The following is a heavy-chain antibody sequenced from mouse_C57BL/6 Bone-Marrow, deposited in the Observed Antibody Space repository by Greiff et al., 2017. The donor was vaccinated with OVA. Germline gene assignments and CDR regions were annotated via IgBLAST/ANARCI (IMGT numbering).Heavy chain of an antibody. J-gene: IGHJ1*03. CDR2: INPYNGGT. D-gene: IGHD2-5*01. CDR1: VYTFTDYY. V-gene: IGHV1-19*01. CDR3: ARGGYSNYEGWYFDV. Sequence: QLQQSGPVLVKPGASVKMSCKASVYTFTDYYMNWVKQSHGKSLEWIGVINPYNGGTSYNQKFKGKATLTVDKSSSTAYMELNSLTSEDSAVYYCARGGYSNYEGWYFDVWGTGTTVTVSS.